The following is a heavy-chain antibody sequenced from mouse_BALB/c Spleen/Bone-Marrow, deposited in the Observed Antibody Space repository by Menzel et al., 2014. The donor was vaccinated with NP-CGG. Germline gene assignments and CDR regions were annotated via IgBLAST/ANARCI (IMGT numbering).Heavy chain of an antibody. CDR2: ISNGGGST. Sequence: EAQLQQSGGGLVQPGGSLKLSCAAPGFTFSSYTMSWVRRTPEKRLEWVAYISNGGGSTYYPDTVKGRFTISRDNAKNTLYLQMSSLKSEDTAMYYCARHGYYGSRAMDYWGQGTSVTVSS. CDR1: GFTFSSYT. D-gene: IGHD1-1*01. J-gene: IGHJ4*01. CDR3: ARHGYYGSRAMDY. V-gene: IGHV5-12-2*01.